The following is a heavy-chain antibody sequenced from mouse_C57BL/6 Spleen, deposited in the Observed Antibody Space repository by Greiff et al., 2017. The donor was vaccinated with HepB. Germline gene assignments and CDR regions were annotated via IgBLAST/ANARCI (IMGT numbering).Heavy chain of an antibody. J-gene: IGHJ1*03. D-gene: IGHD1-1*01. CDR2: IYPGDGDT. V-gene: IGHV1-80*01. CDR3: ARKGTTVPWYFDV. Sequence: QVQLQQSGAELVKPGASVKISCKASGYAFSSYWMNWVKQRPGKGLEWIGQIYPGDGDTNYNGKFKGKATLTADKSSSTAYMQLSSLTSEDSAVYFCARKGTTVPWYFDVWGTGTTVTVSS. CDR1: GYAFSSYW.